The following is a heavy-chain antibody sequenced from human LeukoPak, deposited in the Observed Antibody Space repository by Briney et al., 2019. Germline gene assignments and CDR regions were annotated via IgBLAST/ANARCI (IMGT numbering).Heavy chain of an antibody. Sequence: GGSLRLSCAASGFTFSSYAMSWVRQAPGKGLEWVSAISGSGGRTYYADSVKGRFTISRDNSKNTLYLQMNSLRAEDTAVYYCAKVVVQGIYCGGDCYSPQPFDYWGQGTLVTVSS. CDR3: AKVVVQGIYCGGDCYSPQPFDY. CDR1: GFTFSSYA. J-gene: IGHJ4*02. V-gene: IGHV3-23*01. CDR2: ISGSGGRT. D-gene: IGHD2-21*02.